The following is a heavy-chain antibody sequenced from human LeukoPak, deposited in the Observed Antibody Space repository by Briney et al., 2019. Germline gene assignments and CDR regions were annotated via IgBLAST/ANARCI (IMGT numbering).Heavy chain of an antibody. Sequence: PGGSLRLPCAAPGFTFSSYAMSWVRQAPGKGLEWVSGISGNSRSTYHAVSVKGRFTIPKDDAKNTLYLQMNSLRVEDTAVYYCVKDQSGSGSWWGQGTLVTVSS. CDR3: VKDQSGSGSW. D-gene: IGHD3-10*01. V-gene: IGHV3-23*01. CDR2: ISGNSRST. J-gene: IGHJ4*02. CDR1: GFTFSSYA.